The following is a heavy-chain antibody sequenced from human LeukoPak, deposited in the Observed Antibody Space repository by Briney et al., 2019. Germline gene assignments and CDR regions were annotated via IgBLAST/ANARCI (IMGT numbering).Heavy chain of an antibody. Sequence: PGGSLRLSCAASGFTFSDFWMQWVRQAPGKGLEWVSAISGSGGSTYYADSVKGRFTISRDNSKNTLYLQMNSLRAEDTAVYYCAKARYSSGWYRSFDPWGQGTLVTVSS. J-gene: IGHJ5*02. V-gene: IGHV3-23*01. CDR2: ISGSGGST. D-gene: IGHD6-19*01. CDR3: AKARYSSGWYRSFDP. CDR1: GFTFSDFW.